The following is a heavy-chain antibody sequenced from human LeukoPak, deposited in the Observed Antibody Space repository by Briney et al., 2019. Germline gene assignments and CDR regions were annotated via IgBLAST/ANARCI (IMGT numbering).Heavy chain of an antibody. CDR2: INWKGDEI. CDR3: AKVRAGVPDSNSWYGFNY. D-gene: IGHD6-13*01. CDR1: GFTFDDYA. J-gene: IGHJ4*02. Sequence: GGSLRLSCAASGFTFDDYAMHWVRQPPGKGLEWVSGINWKGDEIAYADSVRGRFTISRDNVKYFLFLQMDSLSPEDTAFYYCAKVRAGVPDSNSWYGFNYWGQGTLVTVSS. V-gene: IGHV3-9*01.